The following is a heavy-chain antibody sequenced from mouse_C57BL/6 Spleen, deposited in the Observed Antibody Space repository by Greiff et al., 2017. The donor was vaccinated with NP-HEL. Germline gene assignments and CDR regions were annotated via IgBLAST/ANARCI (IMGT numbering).Heavy chain of an antibody. D-gene: IGHD3-2*02. V-gene: IGHV1-61*01. Sequence: QVQLQQPGAELVRPGSSVKLSCKASGYTFTSYWMDWVKQRPGQGLEWIGNIYPSDSETHYNQKFKDKATLTVDKSSSTAYMQLSSLTSEDSAVYYCARDGGYDGYFDVWGTGTTVTVSS. CDR3: ARDGGYDGYFDV. CDR2: IYPSDSET. J-gene: IGHJ1*03. CDR1: GYTFTSYW.